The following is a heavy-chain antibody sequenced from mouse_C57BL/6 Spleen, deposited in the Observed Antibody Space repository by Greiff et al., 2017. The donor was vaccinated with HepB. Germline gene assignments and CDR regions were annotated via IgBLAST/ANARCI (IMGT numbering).Heavy chain of an antibody. CDR3: ARGGRWFAY. V-gene: IGHV5-4*03. CDR2: ISDGGSYT. CDR1: GFTFSSYA. J-gene: IGHJ3*01. Sequence: EVNLVESGGGLVKPGGSLKLSCAASGFTFSSYAMSWVRQTPEKRLEWVATISDGGSYTYYPDNVKGRFTISRDNAKNNLYLQMSHLKSEDTAMYYGARGGRWFAYWSQGTLVTVSA.